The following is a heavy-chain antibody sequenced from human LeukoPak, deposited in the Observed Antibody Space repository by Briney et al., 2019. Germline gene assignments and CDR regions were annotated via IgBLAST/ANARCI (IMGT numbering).Heavy chain of an antibody. CDR1: GFTFSSYS. V-gene: IGHV3-48*01. CDR3: ARTSPTDLITYYYYYMDV. CDR2: ISSSSSTI. J-gene: IGHJ6*03. D-gene: IGHD2-2*01. Sequence: PGGSLRLSCAASGFTFSSYSMNWVRQAPGKGLEWVSYISSSSSTIYYADSVKGRFTISRDNAKNSLYLQMNSLRAEDTAVYYCARTSPTDLITYYYYYMDVWGKGTTVTVSS.